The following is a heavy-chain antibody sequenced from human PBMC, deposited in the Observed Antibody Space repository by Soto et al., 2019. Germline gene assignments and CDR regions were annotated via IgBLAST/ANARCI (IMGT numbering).Heavy chain of an antibody. J-gene: IGHJ5*02. D-gene: IGHD3-10*01. CDR1: GGSISSYY. Sequence: SETLSLTCTVSGGSISSYYWSWIRQSPGKGLEWIGYISYSGSANYNPSLEGRVTISVDTSKTHFSLTLTSVTAADTAMYYCARHLDNYYDSGSYYVRGGWFDPWGQGVLVTVSS. CDR3: ARHLDNYYDSGSYYVRGGWFDP. CDR2: ISYSGSA. V-gene: IGHV4-59*08.